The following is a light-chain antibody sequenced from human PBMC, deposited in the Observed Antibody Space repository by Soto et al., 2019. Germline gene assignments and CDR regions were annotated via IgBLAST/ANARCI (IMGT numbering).Light chain of an antibody. CDR2: GAS. J-gene: IGKJ2*01. CDR1: QSITSE. CDR3: QQGHNWPLT. Sequence: EIVMTQSPATLSVSPGETATLSCRASQSITSELAWYQQKPGQPPRLLIYGASTRAAGVPARFTVSGSGSEFTLTISGLQSEDFAVYYCQQGHNWPLTFGQGTRLEI. V-gene: IGKV3-15*01.